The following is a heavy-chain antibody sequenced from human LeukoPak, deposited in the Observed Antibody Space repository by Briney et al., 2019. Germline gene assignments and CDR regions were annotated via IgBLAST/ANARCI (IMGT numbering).Heavy chain of an antibody. CDR1: GGTFSSYA. CDR2: FIPIFGTS. D-gene: IGHD3-10*01. CDR3: AKDTDYYRSGSYPSFDS. Sequence: ASGKVSCKASGGTFSSYAINWVRQAPGQGLEWRGVFIPIFGTSNYAQKCQGRVTISADDSTTPAYMPLSSLSSEDTAVYSCAKDTDYYRSGSYPSFDSWGQGTLVTVSS. V-gene: IGHV1-69*13. J-gene: IGHJ4*02.